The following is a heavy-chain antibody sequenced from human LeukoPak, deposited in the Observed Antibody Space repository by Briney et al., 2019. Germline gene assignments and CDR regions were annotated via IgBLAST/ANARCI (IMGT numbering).Heavy chain of an antibody. D-gene: IGHD2-15*01. Sequence: PGGSLRLSCSASGFTFSSHWMHSGRHAPGKGLGLVSRINGDGSNTTYADSVKGRFTISRDNAKTALYLQMNSLSAEDTAVYHCARSKSWYSTEAFDIWGQGTMVTVSS. CDR1: GFTFSSHW. J-gene: IGHJ3*02. CDR2: INGDGSNT. V-gene: IGHV3-74*03. CDR3: ARSKSWYSTEAFDI.